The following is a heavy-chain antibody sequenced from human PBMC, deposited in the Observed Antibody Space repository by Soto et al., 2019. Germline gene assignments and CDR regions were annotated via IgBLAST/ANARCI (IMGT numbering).Heavy chain of an antibody. CDR1: GFTLSGHY. Sequence: GGSLRLSCAASGFTLSGHYMSWIRQAPGKGLEWIGYSSNSGTFTRYADSVKGRFSISRDNAKSSLYLQISCLRGDDTATYYCVKSGDNYNLLDYWGQGTPVTVSS. CDR2: SSNSGTFT. J-gene: IGHJ4*02. D-gene: IGHD1-1*01. V-gene: IGHV3-11*06. CDR3: VKSGDNYNLLDY.